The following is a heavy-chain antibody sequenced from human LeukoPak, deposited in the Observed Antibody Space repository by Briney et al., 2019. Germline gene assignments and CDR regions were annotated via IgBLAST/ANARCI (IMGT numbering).Heavy chain of an antibody. CDR3: AKDPGYSSGVDY. Sequence: GGSLRLSCAASGFTFSSYGMHWVRQAPGKGLEWVAVISYDGNNNYYADSVKGRFTISRDNSKNTMYLQMNSLRAEDTAVYYCAKDPGYSSGVDYWGQGTLVTVSS. CDR1: GFTFSSYG. V-gene: IGHV3-30*18. CDR2: ISYDGNNN. J-gene: IGHJ4*02. D-gene: IGHD6-19*01.